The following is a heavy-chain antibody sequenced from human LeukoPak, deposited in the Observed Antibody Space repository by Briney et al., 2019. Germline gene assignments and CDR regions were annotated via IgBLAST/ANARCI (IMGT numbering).Heavy chain of an antibody. CDR3: AKKGVYYDILTGYSAFDY. V-gene: IGHV3-23*01. CDR1: GFTFSSYA. CDR2: ISGSGGST. Sequence: GGSLRLSCAASGFTFSSYAMSWVRQAPGKGLEWVSAISGSGGSTYYADSVKGRFTISRDNSKNTLYLQMNSLRAEDTAVYYCAKKGVYYDILTGYSAFDYWGQGTLVTVSS. J-gene: IGHJ4*02. D-gene: IGHD3-9*01.